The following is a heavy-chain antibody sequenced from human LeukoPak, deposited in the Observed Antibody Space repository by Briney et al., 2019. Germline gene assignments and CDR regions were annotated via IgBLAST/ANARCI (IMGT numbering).Heavy chain of an antibody. V-gene: IGHV4-39*07. CDR1: GGSISSSSYY. Sequence: SETLSLTCTVSGGSISSSSYYWGWLRQPPGKGLEWIGSIYYSGSTYYNPSIRRRATILVDTSKNQFSLKLSSVTAADTAVYYCARERLKRGYYDSSGYALFDYWGQGTLVTVSS. CDR2: IYYSGST. J-gene: IGHJ4*02. D-gene: IGHD3-22*01. CDR3: ARERLKRGYYDSSGYALFDY.